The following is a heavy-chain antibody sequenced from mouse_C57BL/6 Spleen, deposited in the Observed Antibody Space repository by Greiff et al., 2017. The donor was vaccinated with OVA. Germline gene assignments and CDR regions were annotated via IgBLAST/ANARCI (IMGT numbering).Heavy chain of an antibody. CDR2: IHPNSGST. CDR1: GYTFTSYW. V-gene: IGHV1-64*01. D-gene: IGHD1-1*01. CDR3: ARRGGSSLNWYFDV. J-gene: IGHJ1*03. Sequence: QVQLKQPGAELVKPGASVKLSCKASGYTFTSYWMHWVKQRPGQGLEWIGMIHPNSGSTNYNEKFKSKATLTVDKSSSTAYMQLSSLTSEDSAVYYCARRGGSSLNWYFDVWGTGTTVTVSS.